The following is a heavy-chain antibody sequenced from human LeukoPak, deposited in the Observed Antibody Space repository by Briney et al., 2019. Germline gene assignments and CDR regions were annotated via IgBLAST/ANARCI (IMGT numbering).Heavy chain of an antibody. Sequence: PPGSLRLSCAASGFTFSDHWMSWVRQAPGKGPEWVASIKQDGSERYYVDSVKGRFTISRDSAKNSLYLQMNSLRAEDTAVYYCARAGWWGQGTLVTVSS. V-gene: IGHV3-7*01. J-gene: IGHJ4*02. D-gene: IGHD6-19*01. CDR3: ARAGW. CDR2: IKQDGSER. CDR1: GFTFSDHW.